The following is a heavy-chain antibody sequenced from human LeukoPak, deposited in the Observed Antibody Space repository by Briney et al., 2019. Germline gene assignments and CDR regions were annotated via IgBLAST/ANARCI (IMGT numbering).Heavy chain of an antibody. D-gene: IGHD6-6*01. CDR1: GFPFSSNG. CDR3: SRDWGTSSLYLVN. V-gene: IGHV3-30*02. J-gene: IGHJ4*02. Sequence: TGGSLRLSCAAYGFPFSSNGMHRVRQAPGKGLECVECIHNDGNNKKYADSVKGRFTIYRDNSKNTLYLQMNSLRSEDTAVYYCSRDWGTSSLYLVNWGQGTLVTVSS. CDR2: IHNDGNNK.